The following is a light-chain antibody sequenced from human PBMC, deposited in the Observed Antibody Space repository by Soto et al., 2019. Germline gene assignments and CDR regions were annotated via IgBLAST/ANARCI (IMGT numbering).Light chain of an antibody. CDR1: LSVSSSS. CDR3: QQYGSSPLT. V-gene: IGKV3-20*01. CDR2: GAS. Sequence: EIVLTQSPGTLSLSPGERATLSCRASLSVSSSSLAWYQHQPGQAPRLLVYGASSRATGIPDRFSGSGSGTDFTLTISRLEPEDFALYYCQQYGSSPLTFGQGTKVDIK. J-gene: IGKJ1*01.